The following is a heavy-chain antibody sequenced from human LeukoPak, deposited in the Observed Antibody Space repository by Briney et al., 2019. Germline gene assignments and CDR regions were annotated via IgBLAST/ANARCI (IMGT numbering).Heavy chain of an antibody. CDR2: INHGGSS. J-gene: IGHJ5*02. Sequence: PSETLSLTCAVYGGSFSGYYWSWIRQPPGKGREWIGEINHGGSSNYNPALNSRVTISVDTSKNQFSLKLSSVTAADTAVYYCARDYGDYAVNWFDPWGQGTLVTVSS. CDR3: ARDYGDYAVNWFDP. CDR1: GGSFSGYY. D-gene: IGHD4-17*01. V-gene: IGHV4-34*01.